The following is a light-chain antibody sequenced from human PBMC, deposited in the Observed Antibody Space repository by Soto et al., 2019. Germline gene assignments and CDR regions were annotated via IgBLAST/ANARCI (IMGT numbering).Light chain of an antibody. CDR1: QSVSSSY. CDR3: QHYGSSSWT. Sequence: EIVLTQSPGTLSLSPGERATLSCRASQSVSSSYLAWYQQKPGQAPRLLIYGASSRATGIPDRFSGSGSGTDFTLTISRLEPEDFAVSYCQHYGSSSWTCGQGTKVEVK. CDR2: GAS. V-gene: IGKV3-20*01. J-gene: IGKJ1*01.